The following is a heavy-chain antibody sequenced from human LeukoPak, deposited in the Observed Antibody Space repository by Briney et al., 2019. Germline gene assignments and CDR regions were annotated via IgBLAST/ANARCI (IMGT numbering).Heavy chain of an antibody. V-gene: IGHV3-23*01. CDR2: ISGSGGST. CDR3: AKRTARADYYYYYHMDV. Sequence: GGSLRLSCAASGFTFSSYAMSWVRQAPGKGLEWVSAISGSGGSTYYADSVKGRFTISRDNSKNTLYLQMNSLRAEDTAVYYCAKRTARADYYYYYHMDVWGKGTTVTVSS. CDR1: GFTFSSYA. J-gene: IGHJ6*03. D-gene: IGHD2-21*02.